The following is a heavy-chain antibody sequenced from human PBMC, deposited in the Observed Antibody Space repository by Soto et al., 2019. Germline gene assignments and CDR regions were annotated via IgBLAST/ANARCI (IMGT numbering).Heavy chain of an antibody. J-gene: IGHJ6*02. CDR2: INHSGST. V-gene: IGHV4-34*01. D-gene: IGHD2-15*01. Sequence: PSETLSLTCAAYGGSFSGYYWSWIRQPPGKGLEWIGEINHSGSTNYNPSLKSRVTISVDTSKNQFSLKLSSVTAADTAVYYCARRKVVVAAMMDYYYYGMDVWGQGTTVTVSS. CDR3: ARRKVVVAAMMDYYYYGMDV. CDR1: GGSFSGYY.